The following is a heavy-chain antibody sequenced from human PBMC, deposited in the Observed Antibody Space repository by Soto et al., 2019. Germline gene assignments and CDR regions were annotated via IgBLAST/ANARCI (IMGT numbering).Heavy chain of an antibody. CDR3: ARGKRVSLQSKHHYYYYMHV. D-gene: IGHD4-4*01. CDR2: INHSGST. Sequence: PSGTPSLPCAVYGGSFRGFYWGWIRQAPGGGLGGVGEINHSGSTNYNPSLKSRFTISVDPSKNQFSLKLSSVTAADTAVYYCARGKRVSLQSKHHYYYYMHVSGKATTVTVSS. J-gene: IGHJ6*03. CDR1: GGSFRGFY. V-gene: IGHV4-34*01.